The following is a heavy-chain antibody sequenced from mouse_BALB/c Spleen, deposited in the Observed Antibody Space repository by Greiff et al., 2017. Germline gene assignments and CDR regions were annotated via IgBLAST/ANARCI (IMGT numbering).Heavy chain of an antibody. CDR3: ARFLYDYYAMDY. J-gene: IGHJ4*01. V-gene: IGHV1-9*01. Sequence: VQLQQSGAELMKPGASVKISCKATGYTFSSYWIEWVKQRPGHGLEWIGEILPGSGSTNYHEKLKGKATFTADTSSNTAYMQLSSLTSEDSAVYYCARFLYDYYAMDYWGQGTSVTVSS. CDR1: GYTFSSYW. D-gene: IGHD2-3*01. CDR2: ILPGSGST.